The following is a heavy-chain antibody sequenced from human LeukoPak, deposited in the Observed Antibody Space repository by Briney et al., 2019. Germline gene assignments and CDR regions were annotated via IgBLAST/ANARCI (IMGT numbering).Heavy chain of an antibody. CDR3: DGTSYDFWSGYYNHAFDI. V-gene: IGHV4-30-2*01. J-gene: IGHJ3*02. D-gene: IGHD3-3*01. Sequence: SQTLSLTCAVSGGSISSGGYSWSWIRQPPGKGLEWIGYIYHSGSTYYNPSLKSRVTISVDRSKNQFSLKLSSVTAADTAVYYCDGTSYDFWSGYYNHAFDIWGQGTMVTVSS. CDR2: IYHSGST. CDR1: GGSISSGGYS.